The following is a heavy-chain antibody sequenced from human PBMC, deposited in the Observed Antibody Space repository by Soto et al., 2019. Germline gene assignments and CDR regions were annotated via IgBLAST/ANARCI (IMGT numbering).Heavy chain of an antibody. D-gene: IGHD2-2*01. CDR2: ISAYNGNT. J-gene: IGHJ3*02. V-gene: IGHV1-18*01. Sequence: ASVKVSCQASGYSFTSYGISWVRRAPGQGLEWMGWISAYNGNTNYAQKLQGRVTMTTDTSTSTAYMELRSLRSDDTAVYYCARDQRAGMVVEPAASAAFDIWCQGTAVTVAS. CDR3: ARDQRAGMVVEPAASAAFDI. CDR1: GYSFTSYG.